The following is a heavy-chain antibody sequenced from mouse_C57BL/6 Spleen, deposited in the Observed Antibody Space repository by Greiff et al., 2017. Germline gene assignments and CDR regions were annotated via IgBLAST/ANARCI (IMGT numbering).Heavy chain of an antibody. CDR2: IYPGDGDT. V-gene: IGHV1-82*01. J-gene: IGHJ2*01. D-gene: IGHD1-1*01. CDR3: ARWGGSTMLFDY. Sequence: VQLQQSGPELVKPGASVKISCKASGYAFSSSWMNWVKQRPGKGLEWIGRIYPGDGDTNYNGKFKGKATLTADKSSSTAYMQLSSLTSEDSAVYFCARWGGSTMLFDYWGQGTTLTVSS. CDR1: GYAFSSSW.